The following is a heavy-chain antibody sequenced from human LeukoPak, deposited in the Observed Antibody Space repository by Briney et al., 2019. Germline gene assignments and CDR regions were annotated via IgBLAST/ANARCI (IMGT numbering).Heavy chain of an antibody. CDR1: GYTSTSYY. D-gene: IGHD3-22*01. CDR2: INPSGGST. CDR3: ARDRPRSYYDSSGYYAPLDY. Sequence: GASVKVSCKASGYTSTSYYMQWVRQAPGQGLEWMGIINPSGGSTSYAQKFQGRVTMTRDTSTSTVYMELSSLRSEDTAMYYCARDRPRSYYDSSGYYAPLDYWGQGTLVTVSS. V-gene: IGHV1-46*01. J-gene: IGHJ4*02.